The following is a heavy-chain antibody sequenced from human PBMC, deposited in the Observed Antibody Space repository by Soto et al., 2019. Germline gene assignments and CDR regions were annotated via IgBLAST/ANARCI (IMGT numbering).Heavy chain of an antibody. CDR1: GFTFSDSY. CDR2: ISSSGSSI. D-gene: IGHD3-16*01. Sequence: QVHLVESGGGLVKPGGSLRLSCAASGFTFSDSYMRWIRQAPGKGLEWISDISSSGSSIYYADSVKGRFTVSRDNAKNSLFLKMSRLRVDDTAVYFCARFSDYDAFDRWGQGTVVAVSS. V-gene: IGHV3-11*01. J-gene: IGHJ3*01. CDR3: ARFSDYDAFDR.